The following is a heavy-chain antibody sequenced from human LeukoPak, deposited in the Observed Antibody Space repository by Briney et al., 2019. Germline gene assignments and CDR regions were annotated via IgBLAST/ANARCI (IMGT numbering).Heavy chain of an antibody. CDR1: DGSISNYY. Sequence: SETLSLTCTVSDGSISNYYWTWIRQPAGKGLEWIGRIYVSGSTNYNPSLKSRVTISVDTSRKQFSLKLSSVTAADTAVYYCATKSWGSQAIESRYFDLWGRGTLVTVSS. CDR2: IYVSGST. J-gene: IGHJ2*01. CDR3: ATKSWGSQAIESRYFDL. V-gene: IGHV4-4*07. D-gene: IGHD7-27*01.